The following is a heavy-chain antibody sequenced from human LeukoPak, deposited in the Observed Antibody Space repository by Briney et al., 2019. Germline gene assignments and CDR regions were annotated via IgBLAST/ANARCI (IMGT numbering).Heavy chain of an antibody. J-gene: IGHJ4*02. CDR1: GYTLTNNW. Sequence: GESLKISCKISGYTLTNNWIGWVRQVPGKGLEWMGLIYPGYSDAKYSPSFQGQVTLSVDASISTAYLQLTGLRASDTAMYYCAFARGFGELLWTFDYWGQGTLVTVSS. CDR3: AFARGFGELLWTFDY. CDR2: IYPGYSDA. V-gene: IGHV5-51*01. D-gene: IGHD3-10*01.